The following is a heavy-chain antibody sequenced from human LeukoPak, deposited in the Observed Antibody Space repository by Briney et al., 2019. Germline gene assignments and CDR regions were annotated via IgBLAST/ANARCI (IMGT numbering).Heavy chain of an antibody. CDR2: ISGSGGST. CDR1: GFTFSSYA. J-gene: IGHJ6*02. V-gene: IGHV3-23*01. D-gene: IGHD6-13*01. CDR3: AKAIYSSSRMDV. Sequence: GGSLRLSCAASGFTFSSYAMSWARQAPGKGLEWVSAISGSGGSTYYADSVKGRFTISRDNSKNTLYLQMNSLRAEDTAVYYCAKAIYSSSRMDVWGQGTTVTVSS.